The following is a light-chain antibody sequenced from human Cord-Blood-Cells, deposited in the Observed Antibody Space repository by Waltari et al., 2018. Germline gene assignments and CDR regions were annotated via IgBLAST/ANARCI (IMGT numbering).Light chain of an antibody. CDR3: CSYAGSNYV. J-gene: IGLJ1*01. CDR1: SSDVGSYNL. CDR2: EGS. V-gene: IGLV2-23*01. Sequence: QSALTQPASVSGSPGQSITISCTGTSSDVGSYNLVSWYQQHPGKALKLMIYEGSKRPSGVSNRFSGSKSGNTASLTISGLQAEDEADYYCCSYAGSNYVFGTGTKVTVL.